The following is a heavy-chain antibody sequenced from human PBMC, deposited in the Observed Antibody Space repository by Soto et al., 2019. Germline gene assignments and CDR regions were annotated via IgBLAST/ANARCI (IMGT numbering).Heavy chain of an antibody. CDR3: TTDLEAMLRGVRLGP. J-gene: IGHJ5*02. CDR1: GFTFSNAW. CDR2: IKSKADGGTT. V-gene: IGHV3-15*01. Sequence: EVQLVESGGGLVKPGGSLRLSCAASGFTFSNAWMNWVRQAPGKGLEWVGRIKSKADGGTTDYAAPVKGRFTISRDDSKNPLYLRMNSLKTEDTAVYYCTTDLEAMLRGVRLGPWGRGTLVTVAS. D-gene: IGHD3-10*01.